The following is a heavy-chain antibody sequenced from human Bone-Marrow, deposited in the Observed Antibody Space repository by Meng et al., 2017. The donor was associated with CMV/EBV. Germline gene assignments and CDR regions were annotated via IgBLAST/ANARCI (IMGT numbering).Heavy chain of an antibody. V-gene: IGHV3-11*04. CDR2: ISHSGSTI. J-gene: IGHJ4*02. CDR1: GFTFSDHY. CDR3: ASAPRGCDTTSCYHYFDY. Sequence: GESLKISCSASGFTFSDHYMSWIRQAPGKGLEWLAFISHSGSTIRYADSVKGRFTVSRDNAKDSLYLQMNTLRVEDTAVYYCASAPRGCDTTSCYHYFDYWGQGTLVTVYS. D-gene: IGHD2-2*01.